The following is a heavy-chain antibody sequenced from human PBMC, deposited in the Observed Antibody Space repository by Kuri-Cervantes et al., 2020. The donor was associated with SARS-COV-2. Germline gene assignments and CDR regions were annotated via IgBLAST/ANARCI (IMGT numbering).Heavy chain of an antibody. CDR3: ARTDIVLMVYAIFREDY. CDR1: GGTFSSYA. J-gene: IGHJ4*02. Sequence: SVKVSCKASGGTFSSYAISWVRQAPGQGFEWMGGIIPIFGTANYAQKLQGRVTMTTDTSTSTAYMEPRSLRSDDTAVYYCARTDIVLMVYAIFREDYWGQGTLVTVSS. D-gene: IGHD2-8*01. CDR2: IIPIFGTA. V-gene: IGHV1-69*05.